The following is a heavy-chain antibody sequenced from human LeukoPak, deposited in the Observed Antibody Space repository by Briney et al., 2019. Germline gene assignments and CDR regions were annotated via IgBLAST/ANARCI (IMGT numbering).Heavy chain of an antibody. CDR2: ISGSGGST. J-gene: IGHJ6*02. Sequence: GGSLRLSCAASGFTFSSYAMSWVRPAPGKGLEWVSAISGSGGSTYYADSVKGRFTISRDNSKNTLYLQMNSLRAEDTAVYYCAKRRLYYYYGMDVWGQGTTVTVSS. CDR1: GFTFSSYA. CDR3: AKRRLYYYYGMDV. V-gene: IGHV3-23*01.